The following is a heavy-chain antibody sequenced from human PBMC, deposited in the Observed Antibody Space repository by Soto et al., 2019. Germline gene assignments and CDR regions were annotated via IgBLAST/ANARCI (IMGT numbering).Heavy chain of an antibody. Sequence: PGGSLRLSCAASGFTFSSYAMHWVRQAPGKGLEWVAVISYDGSNKYYADSVKGRFTISRDNSKNTLYLQMNSLRAEDTAVYYCAKDGPAGFDIWGQGTMVTVSS. CDR2: ISYDGSNK. CDR3: AKDGPAGFDI. V-gene: IGHV3-30-3*01. CDR1: GFTFSSYA. J-gene: IGHJ3*02.